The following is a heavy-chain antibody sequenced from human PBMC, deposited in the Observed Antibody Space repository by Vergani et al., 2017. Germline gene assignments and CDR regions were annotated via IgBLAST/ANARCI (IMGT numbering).Heavy chain of an antibody. D-gene: IGHD6-13*01. CDR1: GGTFSSYA. V-gene: IGHV1-69*06. CDR2: IIPIFGTA. J-gene: IGHJ5*02. CDR3: ARRGVVAAAGSNWFDP. Sequence: QVQLVQSGAEVKKPGSSVKVSCKASGGTFSSYAISWVRQAPGQGLEWMGGIIPIFGTANYAQKFQGRVTMTRNTSISTAYMELSSLRSEDTAVYYCARRGVVAAAGSNWFDPWGQGTLVTVSS.